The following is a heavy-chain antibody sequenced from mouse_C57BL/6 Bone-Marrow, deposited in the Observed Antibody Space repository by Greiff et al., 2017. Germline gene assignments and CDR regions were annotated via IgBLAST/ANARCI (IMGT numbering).Heavy chain of an antibody. J-gene: IGHJ1*03. V-gene: IGHV1-55*01. CDR2: IYPGSGST. CDR1: GYTFTSYW. CDR3: AKPQLPYWYFDV. Sequence: VQLQQPGAELVKPGASVKMSCKASGYTFTSYWITWVKQRPGQGLEWIGDIYPGSGSTNYNEKFKSKATLTVDTSSSTAYMQLSSLTSEDSAVYYCAKPQLPYWYFDVWGTGTTVTVSS. D-gene: IGHD6-1*01.